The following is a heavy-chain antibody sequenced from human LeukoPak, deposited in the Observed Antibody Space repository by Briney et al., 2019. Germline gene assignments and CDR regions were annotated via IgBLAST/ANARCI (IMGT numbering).Heavy chain of an antibody. CDR1: GFTFSSNT. V-gene: IGHV3-21*01. D-gene: IGHD5-12*01. Sequence: AGSLCLSCAASGFTFSSNTINWVRQPPGKGLEWVSFISSSNSDIYYADPVKSRFITSRDNAKNPMFLQMNSLRADDTAVYYCARDGRNGYEDDYWGQGTLVTVSS. J-gene: IGHJ4*02. CDR2: ISSSNSDI. CDR3: ARDGRNGYEDDY.